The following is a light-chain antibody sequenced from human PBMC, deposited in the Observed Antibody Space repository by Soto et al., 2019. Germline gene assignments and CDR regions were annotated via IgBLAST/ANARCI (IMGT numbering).Light chain of an antibody. CDR1: QGIRNY. CDR2: LAS. V-gene: IGKV1-9*01. Sequence: IQLTQSPSSLSASVGDRVTITCRASQGIRNYLAWYQQKPGKAPNFLIYLASTLQGGVPSRFSGSVSGTDFSLTISSLQPEDVATYYCQYLNSFPLTFGGGTKVELK. J-gene: IGKJ4*01. CDR3: QYLNSFPLT.